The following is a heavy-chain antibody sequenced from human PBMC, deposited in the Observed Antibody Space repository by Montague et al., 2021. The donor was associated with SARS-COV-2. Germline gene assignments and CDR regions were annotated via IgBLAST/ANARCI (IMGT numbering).Heavy chain of an antibody. J-gene: IGHJ6*02. Sequence: SLRLSCAASGFTFSSHNMNWVRQAPGKGLEWISYISSSSSTIYYADSVKGRFTISRDNAKNSLYLQMNSLRDDDTAVYYCARDPVSITLIVVVRYGMDVWGQGTTVTVSS. CDR1: GFTFSSHN. D-gene: IGHD3-22*01. CDR3: ARDPVSITLIVVVRYGMDV. V-gene: IGHV3-48*02. CDR2: ISSSSSTI.